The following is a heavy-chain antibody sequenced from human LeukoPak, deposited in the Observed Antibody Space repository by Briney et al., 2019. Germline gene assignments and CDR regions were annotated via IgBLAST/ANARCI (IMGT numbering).Heavy chain of an antibody. CDR3: AKDHPPRGDWFDP. CDR1: GFTFSSYS. D-gene: IGHD1-26*01. J-gene: IGHJ5*02. CDR2: ISGSGGST. Sequence: HPGGSLRLSCAASGFTFSSYSMNWVRQAPGKGLEWVSAISGSGGSTYYADSVKGRFTISRDNSKNTLYLQMNSLRAEDTAVYYCAKDHPPRGDWFDPWGQGTLVTVSS. V-gene: IGHV3-23*01.